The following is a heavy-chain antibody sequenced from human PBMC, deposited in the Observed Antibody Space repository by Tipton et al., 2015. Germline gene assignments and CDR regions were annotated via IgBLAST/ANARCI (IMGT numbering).Heavy chain of an antibody. J-gene: IGHJ5*01. Sequence: TLSLTCAVSAYSISTDYYWGWIRQSPGKGLEWIGYISYSGSTHYNPSLKSRVTTSVDTSKTQFSLKMRSVTATDTAVYYCARARGRHGGLFDSWGQGTLVTVSS. D-gene: IGHD4-23*01. CDR1: AYSISTDYY. CDR2: ISYSGST. V-gene: IGHV4-38-2*01. CDR3: ARARGRHGGLFDS.